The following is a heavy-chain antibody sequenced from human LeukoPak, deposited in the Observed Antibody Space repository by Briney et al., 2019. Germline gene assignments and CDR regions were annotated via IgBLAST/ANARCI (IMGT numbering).Heavy chain of an antibody. CDR1: GFTFSSYS. V-gene: IGHV3-48*04. D-gene: IGHD3-10*01. CDR3: ARSGGRFDY. CDR2: ISSSSTI. Sequence: PGGSLRLSCAASGFTFSSYSMNWVRQAPGKGLEWVSYISSSSTIYYADSVKGRFTISRDNAKNSLYLQMNSLRAEDTAVYYCARSGGRFDYWGQGTLVTVSS. J-gene: IGHJ4*02.